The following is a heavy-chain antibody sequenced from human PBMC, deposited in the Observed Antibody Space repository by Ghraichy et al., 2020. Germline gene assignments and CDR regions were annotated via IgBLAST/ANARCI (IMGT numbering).Heavy chain of an antibody. CDR2: IYNTGST. D-gene: IGHD3-16*02. Sequence: GSLRLSCAASGVTVSSNYMSWVRQAPGKGLEWVSIIYNTGSTYYADSVKGRFTISRDISKNTLYLQMNSLRAEDTAVYYCARAPKGIYPYYYGMDVWGQGTTVTVSS. CDR1: GVTVSSNY. J-gene: IGHJ6*02. CDR3: ARAPKGIYPYYYGMDV. V-gene: IGHV3-53*01.